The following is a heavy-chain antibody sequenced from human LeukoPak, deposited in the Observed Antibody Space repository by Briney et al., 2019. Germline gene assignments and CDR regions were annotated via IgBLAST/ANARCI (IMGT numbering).Heavy chain of an antibody. D-gene: IGHD1-1*01. CDR1: GFSISRGFY. V-gene: IGHV4-38-2*02. CDR2: IHYSGET. Sequence: PSETLSLTCSVSGFSISRGFYWGWIRQPPGKGLEWIGNIHYSGETYFNPSLKSRLTMSVDTSKNQFSLKLSSVTAADTAVYYCARATAGTTLFEGIDYWGQGTLVTVSS. J-gene: IGHJ4*02. CDR3: ARATAGTTLFEGIDY.